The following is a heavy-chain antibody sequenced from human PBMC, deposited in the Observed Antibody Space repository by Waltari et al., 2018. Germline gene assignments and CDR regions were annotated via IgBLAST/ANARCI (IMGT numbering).Heavy chain of an antibody. D-gene: IGHD2-21*01. J-gene: IGHJ3*01. Sequence: QVQLVQSGGEVKKSGASVKVSCKASGYHFTSYGINWVRQAPGQGLEWMGWISTYNGNTKYAQKLQGRVTLTTDTSTTTVYMDLRSLRSDDTAMYFCARGLVVDNAYDLWGQGTMVIVSS. V-gene: IGHV1-18*01. CDR3: ARGLVVDNAYDL. CDR1: GYHFTSYG. CDR2: ISTYNGNT.